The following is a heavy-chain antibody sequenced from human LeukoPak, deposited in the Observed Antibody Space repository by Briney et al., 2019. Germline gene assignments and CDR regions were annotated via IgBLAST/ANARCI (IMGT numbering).Heavy chain of an antibody. CDR2: IYYSGST. D-gene: IGHD3-22*01. V-gene: IGHV4-61*10. Sequence: SETLSLTCTVSGGSISSGSYYWSWIRQPAGKGLEWIGYIYYSGSTNYNPSLKSRVTISVDTSKNQFSLKLSSVTAADTAVYYCARTPDYYDSSGRFDPWGQGTLATVSS. CDR3: ARTPDYYDSSGRFDP. CDR1: GGSISSGSYY. J-gene: IGHJ5*02.